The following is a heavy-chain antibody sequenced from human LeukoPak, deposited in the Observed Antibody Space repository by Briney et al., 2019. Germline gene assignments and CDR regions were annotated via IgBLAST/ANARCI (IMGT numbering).Heavy chain of an antibody. V-gene: IGHV1-24*01. CDR1: GYTLTELS. CDR3: ATDRRTPGIRGSSWYYNFDY. J-gene: IGHJ4*02. CDR2: FGPEDGET. Sequence: ASVKVSCKVSGYTLTELSMHWVRQAPGKGLEWMGGFGPEDGETIYAQKFQGRVTMTEDTSTDTAYMELSSLRSEDTAVYYCATDRRTPGIRGSSWYYNFDYWGQGTLVTVSS. D-gene: IGHD6-13*01.